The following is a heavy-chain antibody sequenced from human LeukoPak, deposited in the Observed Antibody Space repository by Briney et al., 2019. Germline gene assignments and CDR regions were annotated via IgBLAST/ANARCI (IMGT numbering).Heavy chain of an antibody. CDR2: IYHSGST. V-gene: IGHV4-59*08. D-gene: IGHD6-19*01. CDR1: GGSINSYY. CDR3: ASHTAGQGSGF. J-gene: IGHJ4*02. Sequence: PSETLSLTCTVPGGSINSYYWSWIRQPPGEGPEWIGHIYHSGSTKYNPSLKSRVTLSVDTSKSQFSLKVNSVTAADTAVYYCASHTAGQGSGFWGQGMLVTVSS.